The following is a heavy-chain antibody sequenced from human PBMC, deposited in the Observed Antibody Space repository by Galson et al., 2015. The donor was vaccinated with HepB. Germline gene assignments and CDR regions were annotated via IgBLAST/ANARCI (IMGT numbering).Heavy chain of an antibody. V-gene: IGHV1-18*04. CDR3: ARDLGADSAYYPGMDV. J-gene: IGHJ6*02. D-gene: IGHD1-26*01. Sequence: SVKVSCKASGYTFSNFGIRWVRQAPGQGLEWMGWISTYNGSTNYAQRLQGRVTMTTDTSTTTAYMDLKSLRSDDTAVYYCARDLGADSAYYPGMDVWGQGTTVTVSS. CDR1: GYTFSNFG. CDR2: ISTYNGST.